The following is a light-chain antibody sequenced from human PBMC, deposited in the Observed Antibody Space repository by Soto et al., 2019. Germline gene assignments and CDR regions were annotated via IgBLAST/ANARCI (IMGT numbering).Light chain of an antibody. Sequence: EIVMTQSPDTLSVSPGDTATLSCRSSQNIHINLACYQQKRGQAPTLLIYGVTARAPGVPARFSGSGSGTDFTLTIRSVQSGDFGVFYCQQYQGWPRTFGLGTKVDIK. CDR2: GVT. CDR3: QQYQGWPRT. J-gene: IGKJ2*01. V-gene: IGKV3-15*01. CDR1: QNIHIN.